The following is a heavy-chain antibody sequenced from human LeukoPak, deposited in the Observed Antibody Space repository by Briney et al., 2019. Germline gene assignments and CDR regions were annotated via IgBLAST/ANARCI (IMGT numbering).Heavy chain of an antibody. J-gene: IGHJ3*02. CDR3: AREVVGLTMILDAFDI. D-gene: IGHD3-22*01. V-gene: IGHV4-39*02. CDR1: GGSISSSSYY. CDR2: IYYSGTT. Sequence: PSETLSLTCTVSGGSISSSSYYWDWIRQSPGKGLEWIGTIYYSGTTYYNPSLKSRVTISVDTSRNQFSLKLSSVTATDTAVYYCAREVVGLTMILDAFDIWGQGTMVTVSS.